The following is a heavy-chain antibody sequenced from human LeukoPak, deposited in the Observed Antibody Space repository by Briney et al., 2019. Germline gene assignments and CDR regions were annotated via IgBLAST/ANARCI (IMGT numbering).Heavy chain of an antibody. CDR1: GGTISSDNYY. CDR3: ARLSDN. Sequence: SETLSLTCTVSGGTISSDNYYWGWIRQPPGKGLEWIGSINYSGTTYYNPSLKSRVSISVDTSRTQFSLRLSSVTAADTAVYYCARLSDNWGQGTLVTVSS. V-gene: IGHV4-39*01. D-gene: IGHD2-2*01. J-gene: IGHJ4*02. CDR2: INYSGTT.